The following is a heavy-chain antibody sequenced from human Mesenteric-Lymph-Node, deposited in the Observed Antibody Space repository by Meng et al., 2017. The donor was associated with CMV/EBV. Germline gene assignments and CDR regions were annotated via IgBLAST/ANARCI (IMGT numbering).Heavy chain of an antibody. J-gene: IGHJ4*02. CDR1: GGSFSGYY. V-gene: IGHV4-34*01. Sequence: SETLSLTCAVYGGSFSGYYWNWIRQPPGKGLEWIGEINHSGSTNYNPSLKSRVTISVDTSKNQFSLKLSSVTAADTAVYYCARSSCSSTSCETFDYWGQGTLVTVSS. CDR2: INHSGST. D-gene: IGHD2-2*01. CDR3: ARSSCSSTSCETFDY.